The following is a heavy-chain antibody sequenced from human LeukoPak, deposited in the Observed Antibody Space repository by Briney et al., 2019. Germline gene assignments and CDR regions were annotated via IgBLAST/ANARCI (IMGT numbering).Heavy chain of an antibody. D-gene: IGHD5-24*01. J-gene: IGHJ6*03. CDR3: AREMATIKGGYYYYYYMDV. Sequence: GASVKVSCKASGYTFTSYYMHWVRQAPGQGLEWMGIINPSGGSTSYAQKFQGRVTMTRDMSTSTVYMELSSLRSEDTAVYYCAREMATIKGGYYYYYYMDVWGKGTTVTVSS. CDR2: INPSGGST. CDR1: GYTFTSYY. V-gene: IGHV1-46*01.